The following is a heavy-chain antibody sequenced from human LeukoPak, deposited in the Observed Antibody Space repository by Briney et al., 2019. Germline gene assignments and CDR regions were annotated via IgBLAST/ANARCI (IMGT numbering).Heavy chain of an antibody. CDR2: INHSGST. V-gene: IGHV4-34*01. Sequence: SETLSLTCAVYGGSFSGYYWSWIRQPPGKGLEWIGEINHSGSTNYNPSLKSRVTISVDTSKNQFSLKLSSVTAADTAVYYCASVGGYYDSSGYYARDYWGQGTLVTVSS. CDR3: ASVGGYYDSSGYYARDY. J-gene: IGHJ4*02. D-gene: IGHD3-22*01. CDR1: GGSFSGYY.